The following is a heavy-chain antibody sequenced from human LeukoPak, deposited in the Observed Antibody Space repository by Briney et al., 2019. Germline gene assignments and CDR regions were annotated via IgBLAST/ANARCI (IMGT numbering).Heavy chain of an antibody. J-gene: IGHJ4*02. CDR1: GGSFSGYH. CDR3: AREAGSFEY. D-gene: IGHD6-19*01. Sequence: SETLSLTCAVYGGSFSGYHWSWIRQTPGKGLEWIGEISHSGITEYSPSLKSRVTISVDTSKSQSSLTLRSVTAADTAVYYCAREAGSFEYWGQGTLVTVSP. CDR2: ISHSGIT. V-gene: IGHV4-34*01.